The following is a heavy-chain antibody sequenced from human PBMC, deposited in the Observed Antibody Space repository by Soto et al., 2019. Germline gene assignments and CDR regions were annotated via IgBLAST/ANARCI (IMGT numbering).Heavy chain of an antibody. CDR3: ARGGSGEYQLGNWFDP. CDR2: IIPIFGTA. V-gene: IGHV1-69*12. J-gene: IGHJ5*02. CDR1: GGTFSSYA. D-gene: IGHD2-2*01. Sequence: QVQLVQSGAEVKKPGSSVKVSCKASGGTFSSYAISWVRQAPGQGLEWMGGIIPIFGTANYAQKFQGRVRITGDESTSRAYMELSSLRSEDTAVYSCARGGSGEYQLGNWFDPWGQGTLVTVSS.